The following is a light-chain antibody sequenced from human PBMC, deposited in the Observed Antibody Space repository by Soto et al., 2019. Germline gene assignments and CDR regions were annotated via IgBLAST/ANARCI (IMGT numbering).Light chain of an antibody. J-gene: IGKJ3*01. CDR2: AAS. CDR3: QQSYTTPFT. CDR1: QRITSF. V-gene: IGKV1-39*01. Sequence: DIQMTQSPSSLSASVGDRVTITCRASQRITSFLNWYQQKPGKAPKLLIYAASSLQSGVPSRFSGSGSGTDFTLTISSLQVEDFATYYCQQSYTTPFTFGPGTKVDIK.